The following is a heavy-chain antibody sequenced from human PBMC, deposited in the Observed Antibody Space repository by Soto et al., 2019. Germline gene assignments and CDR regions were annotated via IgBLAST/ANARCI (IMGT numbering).Heavy chain of an antibody. Sequence: ASVKVSCKASGYTFTSYGISWVRQAPGQGLEWMGWISAYNGNTNYAQKLQGRVPMTTDTSTSTAYMELRSLRSDDTAVYYCARGTSAMIVVVPADYWGQGTLVTVSS. V-gene: IGHV1-18*04. J-gene: IGHJ4*02. CDR3: ARGTSAMIVVVPADY. CDR1: GYTFTSYG. D-gene: IGHD3-22*01. CDR2: ISAYNGNT.